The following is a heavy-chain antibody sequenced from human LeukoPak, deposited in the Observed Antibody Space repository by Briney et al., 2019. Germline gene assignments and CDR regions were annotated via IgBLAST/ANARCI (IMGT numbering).Heavy chain of an antibody. V-gene: IGHV4-39*02. D-gene: IGHD3-10*01. J-gene: IGHJ5*01. CDR2: IFRTGST. Sequence: SETLSLTCTVSVGSIGSSSYSRGWICQPPGKGLEWIGGIFRTGSTYYSASLKSRVSISVDTSKNHFALKLASVTAADTAVYFCARRVGFYGSGSLNYFDPWGQGILVSVSS. CDR1: VGSIGSSSYS. CDR3: ARRVGFYGSGSLNYFDP.